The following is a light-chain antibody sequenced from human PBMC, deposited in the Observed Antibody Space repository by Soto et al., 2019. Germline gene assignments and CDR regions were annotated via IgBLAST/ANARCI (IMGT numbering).Light chain of an antibody. CDR1: QSVTSK. J-gene: IGKJ4*01. V-gene: IGKV3-15*01. Sequence: EIVMTQSPDTLSVSPGERATLSCRASQSVTSKFAWYQQKPGQAPRLLIYGASTRAAGIPARFSGSGSGTDFTLTISSLQSEDFAFYFCQQYSSWPLTFGGGTKVEIK. CDR2: GAS. CDR3: QQYSSWPLT.